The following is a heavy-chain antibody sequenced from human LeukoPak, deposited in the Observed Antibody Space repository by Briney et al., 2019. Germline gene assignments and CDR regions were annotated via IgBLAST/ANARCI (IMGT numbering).Heavy chain of an antibody. CDR2: MRYDGSNK. J-gene: IGHJ3*02. D-gene: IGHD3-22*01. CDR3: AKDEESYYYDSSGYRESPHAFDI. CDR1: GFTFSSYG. Sequence: GGSLRLSCAASGFTFSSYGMHWVRQAPGKGLEWVAFMRYDGSNKYYADSVKGRFTISRDNSKNTLYLQMNSLRAEDTAVYYCAKDEESYYYDSSGYRESPHAFDIWGQGTMVTVSS. V-gene: IGHV3-30*02.